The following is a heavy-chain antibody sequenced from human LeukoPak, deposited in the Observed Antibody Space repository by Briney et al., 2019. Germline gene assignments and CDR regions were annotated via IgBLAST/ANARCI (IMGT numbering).Heavy chain of an antibody. Sequence: GGSLRLSCAASGFTFSSYSMNWVRQAPGKGLEWVSSISSTSIYKYYADSVKGRFTISRDNAKDSLFLQMNSLTAEDTAIYYCARDPRIYCTNGICRDDYFDNWGQGTLVTVSS. CDR1: GFTFSSYS. J-gene: IGHJ4*02. CDR2: ISSTSIYK. CDR3: ARDPRIYCTNGICRDDYFDN. D-gene: IGHD2-8*01. V-gene: IGHV3-21*01.